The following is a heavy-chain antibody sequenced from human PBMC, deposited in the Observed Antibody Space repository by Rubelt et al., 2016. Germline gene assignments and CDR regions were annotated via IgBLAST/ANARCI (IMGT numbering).Heavy chain of an antibody. D-gene: IGHD3-3*01. Sequence: QLQLQESGPGLVKPSETLSLNCTISGGSVSSSGYYWGWIRQPPGEGLEWIGSIYYSGSTYYNPSLKSRVTISVDTSKTQLSLRRNLGSTAEKAFYYGARHHSSFGVVIVSNDAFDIWGQGTMVTVSS. CDR3: ARHHSSFGVVIVSNDAFDI. CDR1: GGSVSSSGYY. J-gene: IGHJ3*02. CDR2: IYYSGST. V-gene: IGHV4-39*01.